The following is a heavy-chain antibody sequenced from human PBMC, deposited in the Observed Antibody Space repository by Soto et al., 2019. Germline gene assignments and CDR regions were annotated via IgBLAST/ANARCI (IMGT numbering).Heavy chain of an antibody. CDR1: GYIFTGYY. Sequence: ASVKVSCKASGYIFTGYYMHWVRQAPGQGLEWMGCINPNSGDTNYAQKFQGWVTVTRDTSISTAYMELSRLTFDDTAVYYCARGSRIAVAGNPFSDYWGQGTLVTVSS. J-gene: IGHJ4*02. CDR2: INPNSGDT. D-gene: IGHD6-19*01. V-gene: IGHV1-2*04. CDR3: ARGSRIAVAGNPFSDY.